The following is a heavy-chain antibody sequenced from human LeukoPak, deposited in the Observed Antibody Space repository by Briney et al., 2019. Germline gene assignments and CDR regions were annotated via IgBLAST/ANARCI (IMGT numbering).Heavy chain of an antibody. CDR3: ASSLYYYGSGSYSY. CDR1: GGSISSSSYY. V-gene: IGHV4-39*07. Sequence: SQTLSLTCTVSGGSISSSSYYWGWIRQPPGKGLEWIGSIYYSGSTYCNPSLKSRVAISVDTSKNQFSLKLSSVTAADTAVYYCASSLYYYGSGSYSYWGQGTLVTVSS. J-gene: IGHJ4*02. CDR2: IYYSGST. D-gene: IGHD3-10*01.